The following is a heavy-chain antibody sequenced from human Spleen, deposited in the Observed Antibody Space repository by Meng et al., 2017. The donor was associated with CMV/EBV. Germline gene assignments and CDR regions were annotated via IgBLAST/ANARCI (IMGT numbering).Heavy chain of an antibody. J-gene: IGHJ6*02. Sequence: GGSLRLSCAASGFTFSSYWMRWVRQAPGKGLVWVSRINSDGSMSSYADSVKGRLTISRENAKNTVYLQMKSLRVEDTGVYYCTRDRMGNGMDVWGRGTTVTVSS. CDR2: INSDGSMS. V-gene: IGHV3-74*01. CDR3: TRDRMGNGMDV. CDR1: GFTFSSYW. D-gene: IGHD1-26*01.